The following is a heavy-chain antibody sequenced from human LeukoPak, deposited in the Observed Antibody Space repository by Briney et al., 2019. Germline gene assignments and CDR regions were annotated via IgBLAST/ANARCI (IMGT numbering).Heavy chain of an antibody. V-gene: IGHV4-34*01. CDR1: GFTFSSYA. CDR3: ARGPTGYNYYYYMDV. CDR2: INHSGST. J-gene: IGHJ6*03. Sequence: GSLRLSCAASGFTFSSYAMSWIRQPPGKGLEWIGEINHSGSTNYNPSLKSRVTISVDTSKNQFSLKLSSVTAADTAVYYCARGPTGYNYYYYMDVWGKGTTVTVSS.